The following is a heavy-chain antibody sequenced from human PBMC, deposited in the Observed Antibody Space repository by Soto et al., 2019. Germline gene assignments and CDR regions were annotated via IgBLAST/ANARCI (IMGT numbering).Heavy chain of an antibody. J-gene: IGHJ4*02. CDR3: ARGRWLRSSFDY. V-gene: IGHV4-34*01. D-gene: IGHD5-12*01. CDR2: INHNGST. CDR1: GGSFSGYY. Sequence: QVQLQQWGAGLLKPSETLSLTCAVYGGSFSGYYWSWIRQPPGKGLEWIGEINHNGSTNYNPSLKSRVTISVDTSKNQFSLKLSSVTAADTAVYYCARGRWLRSSFDYWGQGTLVTVSS.